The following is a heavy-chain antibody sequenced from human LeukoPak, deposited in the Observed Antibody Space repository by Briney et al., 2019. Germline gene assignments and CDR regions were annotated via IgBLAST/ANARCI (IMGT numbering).Heavy chain of an antibody. D-gene: IGHD3-9*01. CDR3: AKDQYDILTGTTYYFDY. V-gene: IGHV3-33*06. CDR1: GFTFSSFG. J-gene: IGHJ4*02. CDR2: IWFDGTNK. Sequence: PGGSLRLSCAASGFTFSSFGMHWVRQAPGKGLEWVAVIWFDGTNKYYADSVKGRFTISRDNSKKTLYLQTNSLRAEDMAVYYCAKDQYDILTGTTYYFDYWGQGTLVTVSS.